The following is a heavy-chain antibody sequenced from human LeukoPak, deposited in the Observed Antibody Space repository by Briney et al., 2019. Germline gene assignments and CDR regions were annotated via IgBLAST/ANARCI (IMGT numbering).Heavy chain of an antibody. Sequence: SETLSLTCAVSGGSISSGGYSWSWIRQPPGKGLEWIGYIYHSGSTYYNPSLKSRVTISVDRSKNQFSLKLSFVTAADTAVYYCARAAAGHDAFDIWGQGTMVTVSS. V-gene: IGHV4-30-2*01. J-gene: IGHJ3*02. CDR3: ARAAAGHDAFDI. CDR2: IYHSGST. D-gene: IGHD6-13*01. CDR1: GGSISSGGYS.